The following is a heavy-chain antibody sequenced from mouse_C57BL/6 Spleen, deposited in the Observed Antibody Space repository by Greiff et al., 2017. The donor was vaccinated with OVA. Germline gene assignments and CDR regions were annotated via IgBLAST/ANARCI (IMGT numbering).Heavy chain of an antibody. CDR1: GYTFTDYY. V-gene: IGHV1-19*01. CDR3: ARDGNRYYFDY. J-gene: IGHJ2*01. D-gene: IGHD2-1*01. CDR2: INPYNGGT. Sequence: VQLKQSGPVLVKPGASVKMSCKASGYTFTDYYMNWVKQSHGKSLEWIGVINPYNGGTSYNQKFKGKATLTVDKSSSTAYMELNSLTSEDSAVYYCARDGNRYYFDYWGQGTTLTVSA.